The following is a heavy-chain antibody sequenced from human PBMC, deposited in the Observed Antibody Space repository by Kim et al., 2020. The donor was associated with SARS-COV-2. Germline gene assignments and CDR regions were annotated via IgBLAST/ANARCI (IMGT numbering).Heavy chain of an antibody. D-gene: IGHD3-16*02. CDR3: ARAMVTFGGIIRVDP. Sequence: NPSLKSRLTSSVDKSKNQFSLKLSSVTAADTAVYYCARAMVTFGGIIRVDPWGQGTLVTVSS. J-gene: IGHJ5*02. V-gene: IGHV4-4*02.